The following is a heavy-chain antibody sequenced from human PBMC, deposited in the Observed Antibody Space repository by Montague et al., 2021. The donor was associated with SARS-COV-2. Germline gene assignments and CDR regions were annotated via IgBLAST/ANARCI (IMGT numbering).Heavy chain of an antibody. J-gene: IGHJ6*02. CDR1: GFTFSSYW. CDR2: IKQDGSEK. V-gene: IGHV3-7*01. CDR3: ARDSGQPLLYGSPYYYYGMDV. Sequence: SLRLSCAASGFTFSSYWMSWARQAPGKGLEWVANIKQDGSEKYYVDSVKGRFTISRDNAKNSLYLQMNSLRAEDTAVYYCARDSGQPLLYGSPYYYYGMDVWGQGTTVTVSS. D-gene: IGHD2-2*02.